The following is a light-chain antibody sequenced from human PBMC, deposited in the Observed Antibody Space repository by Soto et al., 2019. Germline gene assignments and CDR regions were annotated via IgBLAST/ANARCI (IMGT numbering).Light chain of an antibody. CDR1: QSLQYSDGNTY. CDR2: LVS. J-gene: IGKJ2*01. CDR3: MRSVYWPPYT. V-gene: IGKV2-30*01. Sequence: DVVLTQSPLSLPVTLGQPASISCRSSQSLQYSDGNTYLHWFQQRPGQSPRRLLYLVSNRDSGVPDRFRGSGSGTDFTLRISRVEAEDVGVYYCMRSVYWPPYTFGQGTKLEIK.